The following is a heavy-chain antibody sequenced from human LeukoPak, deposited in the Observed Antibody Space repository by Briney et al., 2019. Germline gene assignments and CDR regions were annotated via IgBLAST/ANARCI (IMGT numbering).Heavy chain of an antibody. J-gene: IGHJ6*03. Sequence: ASVKVSCKASGYTFTSYYMHWVRQAPGQGREWMGIINPSGGSTNYAQKFQGRVTMTRDTPTSTVYMELSSLRSEDTAVYYCARDHYYTGAYYYYYMDVWGKGTTVTVSS. CDR3: ARDHYYTGAYYYYYMDV. V-gene: IGHV1-46*01. CDR2: INPSGGST. D-gene: IGHD1-26*01. CDR1: GYTFTSYY.